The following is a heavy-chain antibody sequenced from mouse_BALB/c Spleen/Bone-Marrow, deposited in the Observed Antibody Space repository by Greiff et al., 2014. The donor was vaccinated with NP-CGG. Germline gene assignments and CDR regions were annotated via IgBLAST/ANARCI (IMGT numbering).Heavy chain of an antibody. CDR2: INPGSGST. D-gene: IGHD2-3*01. J-gene: IGHJ2*01. CDR3: ARYDGYFDY. V-gene: IGHV1-54*01. CDR1: GYAFTDYL. Sequence: QVQLQQSEAELVRPGTSVKVSCKASGYAFTDYLMEWLKQRPGQGLEWIGVINPGSGSTNYNEKFKDKATLTADKSSSTAYMQLSSLTSDDSAVYFCARYDGYFDYWGQGTILTVSS.